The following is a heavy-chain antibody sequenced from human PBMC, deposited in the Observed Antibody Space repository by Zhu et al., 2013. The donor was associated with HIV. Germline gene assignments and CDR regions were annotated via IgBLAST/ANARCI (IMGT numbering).Heavy chain of an antibody. J-gene: IGHJ5*02. CDR2: INSDGSSA. CDR1: GFTFSSSW. D-gene: IGHD3-10*01. CDR3: VRSVSPYYGWFDP. Sequence: EVQLVESGGGLVQPGTSLRLSCAASGFTFSSSWMHWVRQAPGKGLVWVSRINSDGSSANYADSVKGRYTISRDNAKNTLFLQMNSLRAEDTAVYYCVRSVSPYYGWFDPWGQGTLVIVSS. V-gene: IGHV3-74*01.